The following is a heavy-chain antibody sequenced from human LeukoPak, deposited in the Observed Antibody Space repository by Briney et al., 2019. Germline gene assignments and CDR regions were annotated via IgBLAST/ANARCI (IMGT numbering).Heavy chain of an antibody. Sequence: ASVKVSCKASGYTFTSYGISWVRQAPGQGLEWMGWISAYNGNTNYAQKFQGRVTITADESTSTAYMELSSLRSEDTAVYYCARGKYYDFWSGYSNRPYYYYGMDVWGQGTTVTVSS. V-gene: IGHV1-18*01. CDR3: ARGKYYDFWSGYSNRPYYYYGMDV. CDR2: ISAYNGNT. CDR1: GYTFTSYG. D-gene: IGHD3-3*01. J-gene: IGHJ6*02.